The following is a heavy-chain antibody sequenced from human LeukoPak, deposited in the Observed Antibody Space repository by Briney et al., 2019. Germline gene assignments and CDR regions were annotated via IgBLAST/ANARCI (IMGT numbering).Heavy chain of an antibody. CDR1: GGSFSGYY. V-gene: IGHV4-34*01. CDR2: INHSGST. D-gene: IGHD4-17*01. Sequence: SETLSLTCAVYGGSFSGYYWSWIRQPPGKGLEWIGEINHSGSTNYNPSLKSRVTISVDTSKDQFSLKLSSVTAADTAVYYCASYGHLVDYWGQGTLVTVSS. J-gene: IGHJ4*02. CDR3: ASYGHLVDY.